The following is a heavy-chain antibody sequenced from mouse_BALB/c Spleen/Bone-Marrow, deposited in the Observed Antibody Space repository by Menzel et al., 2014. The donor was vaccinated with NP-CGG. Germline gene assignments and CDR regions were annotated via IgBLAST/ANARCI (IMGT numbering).Heavy chain of an antibody. Sequence: EVQLQQSGAELVKPGASVKLSCTASGFNIXDTYIHWVKQRPEQGPEWIGRIDPANGNTKYDPKFQGKATITADTSSNTAYLHLSSLTSEDTAVYYCARYRYYGSSGWDYWGQGTSVTVSS. CDR2: IDPANGNT. V-gene: IGHV14-3*02. D-gene: IGHD1-1*01. J-gene: IGHJ4*01. CDR3: ARYRYYGSSGWDY. CDR1: GFNIXDTY.